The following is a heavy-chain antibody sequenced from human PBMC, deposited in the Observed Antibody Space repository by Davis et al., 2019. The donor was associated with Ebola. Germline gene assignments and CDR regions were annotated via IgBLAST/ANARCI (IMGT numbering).Heavy chain of an antibody. D-gene: IGHD2/OR15-2a*01. Sequence: GESLKISCTASGFTFSDYYMSWIRQAPGKGLEWVSYIASSGSTIYYADSVKGRFTISRDNAKNSLFLQMNILRAEETAVYYCARGYFTSRGRFDYWGQGTLVTVSS. J-gene: IGHJ4*02. V-gene: IGHV3-11*01. CDR2: IASSGSTI. CDR3: ARGYFTSRGRFDY. CDR1: GFTFSDYY.